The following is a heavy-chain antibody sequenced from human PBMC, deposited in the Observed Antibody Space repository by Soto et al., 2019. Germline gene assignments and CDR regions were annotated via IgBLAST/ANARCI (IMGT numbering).Heavy chain of an antibody. V-gene: IGHV1-8*01. CDR2: MNPNSGNT. CDR1: GYTFTSYD. J-gene: IGHJ5*02. D-gene: IGHD2-15*01. CDR3: ARGRGTVVVVAATPGGWFDP. Sequence: QVQLVQSGAEVKKPGASVKVSCKASGYTFTSYDINWVRQATGQGLEWMGWMNPNSGNTGYAQKFQGRVTMTRTTSIGTAYMELSSLRSEDTAVYYCARGRGTVVVVAATPGGWFDPWGQGTLVTVSS.